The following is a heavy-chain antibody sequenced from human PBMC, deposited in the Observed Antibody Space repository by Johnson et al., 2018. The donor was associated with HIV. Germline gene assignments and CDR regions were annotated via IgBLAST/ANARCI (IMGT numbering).Heavy chain of an antibody. Sequence: QMHLVESGGGVVQPGRSLRLSCAASGFTFSSYAMHWVRQAPGKGLEWVAVISYDGSNKYYADSVKGRFTFSRDNSKNTLYLQMNSLRAEDTAVYYCARSMRGAFDVWGQGTMVTVSS. CDR1: GFTFSSYA. CDR3: ARSMRGAFDV. CDR2: ISYDGSNK. J-gene: IGHJ3*01. V-gene: IGHV3-30-3*01. D-gene: IGHD3-10*01.